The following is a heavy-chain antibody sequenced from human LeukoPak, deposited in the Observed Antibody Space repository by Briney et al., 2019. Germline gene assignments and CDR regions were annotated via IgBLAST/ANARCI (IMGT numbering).Heavy chain of an antibody. D-gene: IGHD1-26*01. J-gene: IGHJ6*03. Sequence: PGGSLRLSCAASGFTFASYAMTWVRQAPGKGLEWVSTIGTRGDTYYADSVKGRFTISRDNPKNTLYVQMSSLRVEDTAIYYCASCGSLSRRSFRSPHYYYMDVWGKGTTVTVSS. CDR3: ASCGSLSRRSFRSPHYYYMDV. CDR1: GFTFASYA. V-gene: IGHV3-23*01. CDR2: IGTRGDT.